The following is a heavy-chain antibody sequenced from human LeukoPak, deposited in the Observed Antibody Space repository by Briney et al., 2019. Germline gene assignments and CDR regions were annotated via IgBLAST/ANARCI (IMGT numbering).Heavy chain of an antibody. CDR3: ARYSSSWLVVDAFDI. Sequence: PSETLSLTCTVSGGSISSYYWSWIRQPPGKGLEWIGYIYYSGSTNYNPSHKSRVTISVDTSKNQFSLKLSSVTAADTAVYYCARYSSSWLVVDAFDIWGQGTMVTVSS. CDR1: GGSISSYY. V-gene: IGHV4-59*01. J-gene: IGHJ3*02. CDR2: IYYSGST. D-gene: IGHD6-13*01.